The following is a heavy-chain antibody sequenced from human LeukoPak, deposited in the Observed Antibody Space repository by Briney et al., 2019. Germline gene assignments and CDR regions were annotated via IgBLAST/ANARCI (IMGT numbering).Heavy chain of an antibody. V-gene: IGHV4-34*01. D-gene: IGHD2-15*01. J-gene: IGHJ6*03. Sequence: PSETLSLTCAVYGGSFSGYYWSWIRQPPGKGLEWIGEINHSGSTNYNPSLKSRVTISADTSKNQFSLKLTSVTAADTAVDYSARDSGFWSGANCPYYSYYMVLWRKGTMVTVSS. CDR1: GGSFSGYY. CDR3: ARDSGFWSGANCPYYSYYMVL. CDR2: INHSGST.